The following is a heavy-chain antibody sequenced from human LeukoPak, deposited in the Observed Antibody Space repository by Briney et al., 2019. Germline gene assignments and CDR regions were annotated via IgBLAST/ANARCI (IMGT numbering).Heavy chain of an antibody. D-gene: IGHD6-19*01. Sequence: SETLSLTCAVSGYSISSGYFWSWIRQPAGKGLEWIGRIQSTGSTNYNPSLKSRVTISRDTSKNQFSLKVTSVTAADTAVYYCAKGAGPPWFDPWGQGTLVTVSS. CDR1: GYSISSGYF. J-gene: IGHJ5*02. CDR2: IQSTGST. V-gene: IGHV4-61*02. CDR3: AKGAGPPWFDP.